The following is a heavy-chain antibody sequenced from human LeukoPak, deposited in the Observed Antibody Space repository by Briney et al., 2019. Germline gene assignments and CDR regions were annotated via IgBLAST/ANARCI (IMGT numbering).Heavy chain of an antibody. CDR2: IRLNSGSI. CDR1: GFTFDDYA. V-gene: IGHV3-9*01. J-gene: IGHJ4*02. D-gene: IGHD3-3*01. Sequence: PGGSLRLSCAASGFTFDDYAMHWVWHAPGKGLEWVSDIRLNSGSIGYADSVKGRFTISRDNAKNTLYLHMNSLRAEDTVWYYCAKGADDFWSGYPDYWGQGALVTVS. CDR3: AKGADDFWSGYPDY.